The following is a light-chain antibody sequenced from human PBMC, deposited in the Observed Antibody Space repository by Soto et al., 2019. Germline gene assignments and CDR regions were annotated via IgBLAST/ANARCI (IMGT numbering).Light chain of an antibody. CDR2: DNS. J-gene: IGLJ2*01. V-gene: IGLV1-51*01. Sequence: QAVLTQPPSVSAAPGQTVTISCSGSSSNLGSNWVSWYQQLPGAAPKLLIYDNSIRPSGIPDRFSGSKSGTSATLGITGLQTGDEADYYCGTWDSSLSAVVFGGGTKLTVL. CDR1: SSNLGSNW. CDR3: GTWDSSLSAVV.